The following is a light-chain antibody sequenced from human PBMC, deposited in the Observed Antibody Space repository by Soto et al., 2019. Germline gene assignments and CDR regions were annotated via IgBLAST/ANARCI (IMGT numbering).Light chain of an antibody. CDR3: EDYNTSLLT. Sequence: CRAIQSISSWLAWYQQKPGKAPKLLIYDASSLESGVPSRFSGSGSGTEFTLTLRSLQPDEFATYNCEDYNTSLLTDGGGTKVDIK. CDR1: QSISSW. V-gene: IGKV1-5*01. J-gene: IGKJ4*01. CDR2: DAS.